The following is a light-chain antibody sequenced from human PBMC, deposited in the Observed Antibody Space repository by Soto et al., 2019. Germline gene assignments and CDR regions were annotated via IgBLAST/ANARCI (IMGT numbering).Light chain of an antibody. V-gene: IGLV2-8*01. CDR3: SSYAGSNNLLYV. J-gene: IGLJ1*01. CDR2: EVS. Sequence: QSVLTQPPSASGSPGQSVTISCTGTSSDVGGYNYVSWYRQHPGKAPKLMIYEVSQRPSGVPDRFSGSKSGNTASLTVSGLQAEDEADYYCSSYAGSNNLLYVFGLGPSSPS. CDR1: SSDVGGYNY.